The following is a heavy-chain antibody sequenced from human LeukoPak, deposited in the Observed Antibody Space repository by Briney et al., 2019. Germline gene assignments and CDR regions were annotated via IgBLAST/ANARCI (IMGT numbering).Heavy chain of an antibody. Sequence: GGSLRLSCAVSGYTFSSYAMNWVRKAPGKGLEWVSAISGSGGSTYYADSVKGRFTISRDNSRDNSENTVYLQMNSLRAEDTALYYCAKGLSGFGRSIAVAGTWGQGTLVTVSS. CDR2: ISGSGGST. CDR3: AKGLSGFGRSIAVAGT. J-gene: IGHJ4*02. V-gene: IGHV3-23*01. D-gene: IGHD6-19*01. CDR1: GYTFSSYA.